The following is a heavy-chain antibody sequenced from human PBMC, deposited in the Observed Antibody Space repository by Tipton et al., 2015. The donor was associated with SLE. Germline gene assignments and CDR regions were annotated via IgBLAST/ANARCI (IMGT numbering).Heavy chain of an antibody. CDR1: GFTVSSNY. Sequence: VQLVQSGGGLVQPGGSLRLSCAASGFTVSSNYMSWVRQAPGKGLEWVSVIYSGGSTYYADSVKGRFTISRHNSKNTVYLQMNSLRAEDRAVYSGAGRIRSSSRWGAFDIWGQGTMVTVSS. J-gene: IGHJ3*02. D-gene: IGHD6-6*01. V-gene: IGHV3-53*04. CDR2: IYSGGST. CDR3: AGRIRSSSRWGAFDI.